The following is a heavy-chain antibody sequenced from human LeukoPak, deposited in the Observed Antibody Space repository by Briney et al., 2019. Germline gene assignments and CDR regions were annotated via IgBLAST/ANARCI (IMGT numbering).Heavy chain of an antibody. V-gene: IGHV3-21*01. CDR1: GFTFSSYS. J-gene: IGHJ4*02. CDR3: ARDGRYCSSTSCEYYFDY. D-gene: IGHD2-2*01. CDR2: ISSSSSYI. Sequence: GGSLRLSCAASGFTFSSYSMNWVRQAPGKGLEWVSSISSSSSYIYYADSVKGRFTISRDNAKSSLYLQMNSLRAEDTAVYYCARDGRYCSSTSCEYYFDYWGQGTLVTVSS.